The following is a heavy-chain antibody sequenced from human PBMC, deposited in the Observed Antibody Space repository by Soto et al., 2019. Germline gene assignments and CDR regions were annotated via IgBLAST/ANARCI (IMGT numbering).Heavy chain of an antibody. J-gene: IGHJ4*02. CDR3: ATFGVIGEPFDY. CDR2: IYYRGST. V-gene: IGHV4-30-4*01. D-gene: IGHD3-10*01. CDR1: GGSISSGDYY. Sequence: QVQLQESGPGLVKPSQTLSLTCTVSGGSISSGDYYWSWLRPPTGTDLEWIGYIYYRGSTYYNPSLNIRGTLSLDTPSNQFSLRLSSLTAADTAVYYCATFGVIGEPFDYWGQGALVTVSS.